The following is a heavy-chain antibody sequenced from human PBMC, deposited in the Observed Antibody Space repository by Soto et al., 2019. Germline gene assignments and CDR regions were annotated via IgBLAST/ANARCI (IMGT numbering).Heavy chain of an antibody. J-gene: IGHJ5*02. CDR2: MHFGGTT. CDR1: GASIGRSSYF. V-gene: IGHV4-39*01. CDR3: ARHEQNILNWFGP. Sequence: QVQLQESVPGLVKPSETLSLTCTVSGASIGRSSYFWGWIRQTPGKGLEWIGSMHFGGTTHSSPSVKSRVVISVDTSQNKFSLEVKSVTAADSGVYYCARHEQNILNWFGPWGSGTLVTVSS.